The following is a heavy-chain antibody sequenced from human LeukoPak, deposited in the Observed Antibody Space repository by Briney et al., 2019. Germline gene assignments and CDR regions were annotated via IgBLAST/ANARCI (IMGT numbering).Heavy chain of an antibody. Sequence: HPGGSLRLSCAASGFTFSSYGIHWVRQAPGKGLEWVAFIRYDGSNKYYADSVKGRFTISRDNSKNTLYLQMNSLRAEDTAVYYCAKDSRTVYCSGGSCYSKTDAFDIWGQGTMVTVSS. D-gene: IGHD2-15*01. CDR2: IRYDGSNK. V-gene: IGHV3-30*02. CDR3: AKDSRTVYCSGGSCYSKTDAFDI. J-gene: IGHJ3*02. CDR1: GFTFSSYG.